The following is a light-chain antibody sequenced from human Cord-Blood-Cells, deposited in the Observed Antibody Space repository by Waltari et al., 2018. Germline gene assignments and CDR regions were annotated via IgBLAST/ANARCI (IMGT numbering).Light chain of an antibody. CDR2: DVC. CDR1: SSDVGGYNY. CDR3: SSYTSSSTRV. Sequence: QSALTQPASVSGSPGQSITISCTGTSSDVGGYNYVSSDHQHSGKAPKLMIYDVCKRPSGVSNRFSGSKSGNTASLTISGLPAEDEADYYCSSYTSSSTRVFGGGTKLTVL. J-gene: IGLJ3*02. V-gene: IGLV2-14*01.